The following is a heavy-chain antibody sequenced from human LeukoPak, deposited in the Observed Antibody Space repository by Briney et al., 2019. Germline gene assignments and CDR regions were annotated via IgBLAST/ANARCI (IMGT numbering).Heavy chain of an antibody. J-gene: IGHJ4*02. D-gene: IGHD3-10*01. CDR3: ARDWSDRSGSHLDY. V-gene: IGHV1-18*01. Sequence: ASVKASCKTSGYTFSSFGISWVRQAPGQGLEWMGWITSYNGDTNYAQKFQGRVTMTTDTSTSTAFMELRSLTSDDTAVYYCARDWSDRSGSHLDYWGQGTLITVSS. CDR1: GYTFSSFG. CDR2: ITSYNGDT.